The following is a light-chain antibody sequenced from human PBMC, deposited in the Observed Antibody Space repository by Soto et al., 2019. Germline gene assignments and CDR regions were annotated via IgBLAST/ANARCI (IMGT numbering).Light chain of an antibody. CDR3: QQYDAPVT. Sequence: EVVMTQSPATLSLSPGERATLSCRSSQSVGSKLAWYQQKTDQAPRLLIYGATTRATGVPARFSGGGSGTEFTLSISSLQSEDSAVYFCQQYDAPVTFGQGTKLDIK. J-gene: IGKJ2*01. CDR1: QSVGSK. CDR2: GAT. V-gene: IGKV3-15*01.